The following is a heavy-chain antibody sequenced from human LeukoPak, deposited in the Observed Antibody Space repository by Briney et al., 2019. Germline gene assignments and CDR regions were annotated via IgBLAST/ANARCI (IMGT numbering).Heavy chain of an antibody. CDR3: ARLLGGPLSAFDI. CDR2: IYYSGST. D-gene: IGHD4-23*01. CDR1: GDSISSYY. Sequence: SETLSLTCTVSGDSISSYYWSWIRQPPGKGLEWIGYIYYSGSTNYNPSLKSRVTISGDTSKNHLTLKLSSVTAADTAVYYCARLLGGPLSAFDIWGQGTMVTVSS. J-gene: IGHJ3*02. V-gene: IGHV4-59*08.